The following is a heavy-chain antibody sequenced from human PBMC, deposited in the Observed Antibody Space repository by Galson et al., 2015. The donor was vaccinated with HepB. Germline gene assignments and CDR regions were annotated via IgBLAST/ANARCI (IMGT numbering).Heavy chain of an antibody. V-gene: IGHV1-46*03. CDR2: INPGSGST. CDR3: ARGVSVVVPSGIIGWFGP. Sequence: SVKVSCKASGYMFTSKYIHWVRQAPGQGLEWMGIINPGSGSTNYAQKFQGRVTMTRDTSTSTVYMEVSSLRSEDTAVYYCARGVSVVVPSGIIGWFGPWGQGTLVTVSS. J-gene: IGHJ5*02. CDR1: GYMFTSKY. D-gene: IGHD2-2*01.